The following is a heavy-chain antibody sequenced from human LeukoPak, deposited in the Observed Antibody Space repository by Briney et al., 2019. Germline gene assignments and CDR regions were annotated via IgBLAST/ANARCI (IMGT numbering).Heavy chain of an antibody. J-gene: IGHJ3*01. CDR2: TYYRSKWYS. D-gene: IGHD6-19*01. Sequence: SQTLSLTCAISVDSVSSTSALWNWIRQSPSRGLEWLGRTYYRSKWYSDYALSVKSRITINLDSSKNQFSLQLNSVTPEDTAVYYCARARIAVAGLSAFDVWGQGTKVTVSS. V-gene: IGHV6-1*01. CDR3: ARARIAVAGLSAFDV. CDR1: VDSVSSTSAL.